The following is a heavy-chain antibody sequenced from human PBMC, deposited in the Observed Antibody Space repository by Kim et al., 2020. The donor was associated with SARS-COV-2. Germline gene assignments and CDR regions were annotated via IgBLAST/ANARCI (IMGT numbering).Heavy chain of an antibody. CDR2: ISGSGGST. V-gene: IGHV3-23*01. CDR1: GFTFSSYA. Sequence: GGSLRLSCAASGFTFSSYAMSWVRQALGKGLEWVSAISGSGGSTYYADSVKGRFTISRDNSKNTLYLQMNSRRAEDTAVYYCAKPLRLGELSLYGEDYWGQGTLVTVSS. D-gene: IGHD3-16*02. J-gene: IGHJ4*02. CDR3: AKPLRLGELSLYGEDY.